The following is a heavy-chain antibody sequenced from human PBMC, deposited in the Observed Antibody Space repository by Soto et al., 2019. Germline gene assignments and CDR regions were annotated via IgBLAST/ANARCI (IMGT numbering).Heavy chain of an antibody. D-gene: IGHD2-15*01. J-gene: IGHJ4*02. V-gene: IGHV1-46*01. CDR3: ARGPDIVVVVAATPPPLPLDY. Sequence: GASVKVSCKASGYTFTSYYMHWVRQAPGQGLEWMGIINPSGGSTSYAQKFQGRVTMTRDTSTSTVYMELSSLRSEDTAVYYCARGPDIVVVVAATPPPLPLDYWGQGTLVTVSS. CDR2: INPSGGST. CDR1: GYTFTSYY.